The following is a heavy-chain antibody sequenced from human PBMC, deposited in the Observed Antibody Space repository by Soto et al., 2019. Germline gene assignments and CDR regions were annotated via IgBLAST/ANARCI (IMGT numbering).Heavy chain of an antibody. V-gene: IGHV4-59*01. CDR2: IYYSGST. J-gene: IGHJ4*02. CDR3: AGGQTAGSLVDFDY. D-gene: IGHD2-21*02. Sequence: QVQLQESGPGLVKPSETLSLTCTVSGGSISSYYWSWIRQPPGKGLEWIGYIYYSGSTNYNPSLKGRATISFATYKRQFSLKLTSVTDADTAVYYVAGGQTAGSLVDFDYCGKGTLVAVSS. CDR1: GGSISSYY.